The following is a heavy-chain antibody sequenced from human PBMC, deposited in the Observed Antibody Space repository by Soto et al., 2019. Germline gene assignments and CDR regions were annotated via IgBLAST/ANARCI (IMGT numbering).Heavy chain of an antibody. D-gene: IGHD4-4*01. CDR3: ARDLGSNYANYYYGMDV. CDR1: GFTFSSYW. J-gene: IGHJ6*02. CDR2: INSDGSST. Sequence: GGSLRLSCAASGFTFSSYWMHWVRQAPGKGLVWVSRINSDGSSTSYADSEKGRFTISRDNAKNTLYLQMNSLRAEDTAVYYCARDLGSNYANYYYGMDVWGQGTTVTVSS. V-gene: IGHV3-74*01.